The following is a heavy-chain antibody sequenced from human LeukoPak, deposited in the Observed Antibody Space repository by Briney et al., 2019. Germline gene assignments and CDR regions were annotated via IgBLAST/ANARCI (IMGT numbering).Heavy chain of an antibody. CDR3: ARSGIVGAKEGDY. CDR2: ISGSGGST. J-gene: IGHJ4*02. D-gene: IGHD1-26*01. Sequence: GGSLRLSCAASGFTFSSYAMSWVRQAPGKGLEWVSAISGSGGSTYYADSVKGRFTISRDNAKNSLYLQMNSLRAEDTAVYYCARSGIVGAKEGDYWGQGTLVTVSS. CDR1: GFTFSSYA. V-gene: IGHV3-23*01.